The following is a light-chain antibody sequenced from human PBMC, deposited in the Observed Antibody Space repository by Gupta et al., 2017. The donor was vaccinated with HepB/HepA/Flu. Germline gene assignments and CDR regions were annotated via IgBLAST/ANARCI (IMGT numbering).Light chain of an antibody. CDR2: QDS. V-gene: IGLV3-1*01. CDR1: KLGDKY. CDR3: QAWDSSTVG. J-gene: IGLJ2*01. Sequence: SYELNKPPLVCVSPGQTGSITCSGDKLGDKYACWYPQKPGQSPVLVIYQDSKRPSGIPELFSRSNSGNTATLTISGTQAMDESDYYCQAWDSSTVGFGGGTKLTGL.